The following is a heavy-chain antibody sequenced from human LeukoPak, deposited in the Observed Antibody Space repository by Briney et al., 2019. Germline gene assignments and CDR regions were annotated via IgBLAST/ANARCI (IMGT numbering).Heavy chain of an antibody. V-gene: IGHV1-18*01. CDR3: ARVLAEQDSKWLFLPYYYYGMDV. Sequence: GASVKVSCKASGYTFTSYGISWVRQAPGQGLEWMGWISAYNGNTNYAQKLQGRVTMTTDTSTSTAYMELRSLRSDDTAVYYCARVLAEQDSKWLFLPYYYYGMDVWGQGTTVTVSS. CDR1: GYTFTSYG. J-gene: IGHJ6*02. D-gene: IGHD3-22*01. CDR2: ISAYNGNT.